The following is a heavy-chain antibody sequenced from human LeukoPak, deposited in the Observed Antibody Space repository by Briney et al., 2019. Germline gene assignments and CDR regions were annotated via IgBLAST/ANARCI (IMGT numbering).Heavy chain of an antibody. Sequence: PGGSLRLSCAASGFTFSDHYMDWVRQAPGKGLEWVGRTRNKANSYTTEYAASVKGRFTISRDDSKNSLYLQMNSLKTEDTAVYYCARSTNGYLDYWGQGTLVTVSS. D-gene: IGHD2-8*01. V-gene: IGHV3-72*01. CDR2: TRNKANSYTT. J-gene: IGHJ4*02. CDR3: ARSTNGYLDY. CDR1: GFTFSDHY.